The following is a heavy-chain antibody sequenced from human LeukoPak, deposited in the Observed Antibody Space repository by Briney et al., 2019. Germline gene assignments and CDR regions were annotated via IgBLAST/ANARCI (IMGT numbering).Heavy chain of an antibody. CDR1: GASISNYY. V-gene: IGHV4-4*09. Sequence: SETLSLTCTVSGASISNYYLSWIRQTPEKGLEWMGHIHSSGGSSYYPSLKSRLTLSIDTSRNQLSLKLPSVTAADTAVYFCARLGSHHDFWGQGALVTVSS. J-gene: IGHJ4*02. CDR2: IHSSGGS. CDR3: ARLGSHHDF. D-gene: IGHD1-26*01.